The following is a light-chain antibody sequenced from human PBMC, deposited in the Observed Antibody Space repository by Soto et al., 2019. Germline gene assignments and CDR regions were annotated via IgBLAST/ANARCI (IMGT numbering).Light chain of an antibody. Sequence: QSALTQPRSVSGSPGQSVTISCTGTSSDVGGYNYVSWYQHDPGKAPKLMISDVSKRPSGVPDRFSGSKSGNTASLTISGLQAEDEADYYCCSNAGSYSRVFGGGAKLTVL. J-gene: IGLJ3*02. CDR3: CSNAGSYSRV. V-gene: IGLV2-11*01. CDR2: DVS. CDR1: SSDVGGYNY.